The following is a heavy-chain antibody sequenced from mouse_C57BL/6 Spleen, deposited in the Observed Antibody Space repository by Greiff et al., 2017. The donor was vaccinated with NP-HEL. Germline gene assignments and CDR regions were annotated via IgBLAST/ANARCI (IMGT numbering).Heavy chain of an antibody. D-gene: IGHD1-1*01. V-gene: IGHV1-19*01. CDR2: INPYNGGT. J-gene: IGHJ4*01. CDR1: GYTFTDYY. Sequence: VQLQQSGPVLVKPGASVKMSCKASGYTFTDYYMNWVKQSHGKSLEWIGVINPYNGGTSYNQKFKGKATLTVDKSSSTAYMELNSLTSEDSAVYYCARNRGSSSYYYAMDYWGQGTSVTVSS. CDR3: ARNRGSSSYYYAMDY.